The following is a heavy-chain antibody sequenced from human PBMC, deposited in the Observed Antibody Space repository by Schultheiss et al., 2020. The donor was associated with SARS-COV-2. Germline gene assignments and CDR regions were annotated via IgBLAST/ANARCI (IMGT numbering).Heavy chain of an antibody. D-gene: IGHD6-13*01. J-gene: IGHJ4*02. CDR3: ARDRNSWIDY. CDR1: GYSISSGYY. V-gene: IGHV4-61*01. Sequence: SETLSLTCAVSGYSISSGYYWNWIRQPPGKGLEWIGYVYSSGNTNYNPSLRSRVTISLDTSKNQFSLKLRYVTATDTAVYFCARDRNSWIDYWGQGTLVTVSS. CDR2: VYSSGNT.